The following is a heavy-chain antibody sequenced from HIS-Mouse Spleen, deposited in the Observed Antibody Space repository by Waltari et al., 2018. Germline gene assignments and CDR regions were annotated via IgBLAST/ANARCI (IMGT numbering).Heavy chain of an antibody. D-gene: IGHD1-20*01. CDR1: GGSSSGYY. J-gene: IGHJ4*02. CDR3: ARGRYNIPVYFDY. Sequence: QVQLQQWGAGLLKPSETLSLTCAVYGGSSSGYYWSWIRQPPGKGLEWIGEINHSGSTNYNPSLKSRVTISVDTSKNQFSLKLSSVTAADTAVYYCARGRYNIPVYFDYWGQGTLVTVSS. CDR2: INHSGST. V-gene: IGHV4-34*01.